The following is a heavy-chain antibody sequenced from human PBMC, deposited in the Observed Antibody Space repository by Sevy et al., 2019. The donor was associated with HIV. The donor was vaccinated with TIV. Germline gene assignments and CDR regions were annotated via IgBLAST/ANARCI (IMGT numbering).Heavy chain of an antibody. CDR3: ASDSYNPYYYESGGYRASDI. D-gene: IGHD3-22*01. V-gene: IGHV1-2*06. Sequence: ASVKVSCKASGYTFSVYSIHWVRQAPGQGLEWMGRINPNSGGTDFPQKFQGRVTVTRHTSISTAYMELSSLTDDDTAVYFCASDSYNPYYYESGGYRASDIWGQGTMVTVSS. CDR2: INPNSGGT. CDR1: GYTFSVYS. J-gene: IGHJ3*02.